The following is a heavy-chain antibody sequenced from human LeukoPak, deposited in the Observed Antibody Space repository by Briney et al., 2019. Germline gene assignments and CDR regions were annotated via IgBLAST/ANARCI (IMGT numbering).Heavy chain of an antibody. CDR1: GFILSDFT. CDR3: ARYYFGSGKYRTFDR. D-gene: IGHD3-10*01. J-gene: IGHJ4*02. Sequence: SGGSLRLSCAASGFILSDFTMNWVRQAPGKGLEWVSSISNTGVTNYADSVKGRFTISRDSAKNSQYLQIYRLRDEDTAVYYCARYYFGSGKYRTFDRWGQGTLVIVSS. CDR2: ISNTGVT. V-gene: IGHV3-69-1*01.